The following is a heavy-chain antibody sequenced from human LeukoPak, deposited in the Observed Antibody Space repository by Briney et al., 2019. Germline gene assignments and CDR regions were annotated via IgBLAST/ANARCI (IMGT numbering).Heavy chain of an antibody. V-gene: IGHV1-8*01. CDR2: MNPNSGNT. CDR3: ARSYYYDSGFDY. D-gene: IGHD3-22*01. CDR1: GYTFTSYD. Sequence: ASVKVSCKASGYTFTSYDINWVRQATGQGFEWMGWMNPNSGNTGYAQKFQGRVTMTRNTSISTAYMELSSLRSEDTAVYYCARSYYYDSGFDYWGQGTLVTVSS. J-gene: IGHJ4*02.